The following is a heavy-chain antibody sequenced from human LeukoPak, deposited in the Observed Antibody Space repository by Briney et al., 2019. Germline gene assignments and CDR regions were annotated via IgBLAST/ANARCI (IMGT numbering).Heavy chain of an antibody. Sequence: GGSLRLSCAASGFTFSRFNLHWVRQAPGKGLEWVAVIWHDGSNKYYTDSVKGRFTISRDDSKNTLYLQMNSLKAEDTAVYYCAGPDYGASGDYWGQGTLVTVSS. D-gene: IGHD4-17*01. CDR1: GFTFSRFN. V-gene: IGHV3-33*01. J-gene: IGHJ4*02. CDR3: AGPDYGASGDY. CDR2: IWHDGSNK.